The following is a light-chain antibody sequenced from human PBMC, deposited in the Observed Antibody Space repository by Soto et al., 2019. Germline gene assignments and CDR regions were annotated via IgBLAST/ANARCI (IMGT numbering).Light chain of an antibody. J-gene: IGKJ1*01. CDR2: DAS. Sequence: EIVLTQSPATLSLSPGERATLSCRASQSVSSYLAWYQQKPGQAPRLLIYDASNRATGIPARFGGSGSGTDFTLTISSLEAEDFAVYYCQQRSNWPPRTFGQGTKVEIK. CDR1: QSVSSY. CDR3: QQRSNWPPRT. V-gene: IGKV3-11*01.